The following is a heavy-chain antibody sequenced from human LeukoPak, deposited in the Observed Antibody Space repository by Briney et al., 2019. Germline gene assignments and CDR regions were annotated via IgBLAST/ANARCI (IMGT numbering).Heavy chain of an antibody. D-gene: IGHD3-9*01. Sequence: NPSQTLSLTCTVSGGSISSGGYYWSWIRQHPGKGLEWIGYIYYSGSTYYNPSLKSRVTISVDTSKNQFSLKLSSVTAADTAVYYCAKDARLAVGLVTPPYYFDYWGQGTLVTVSS. V-gene: IGHV4-31*03. J-gene: IGHJ4*02. CDR3: AKDARLAVGLVTPPYYFDY. CDR1: GGSISSGGYY. CDR2: IYYSGST.